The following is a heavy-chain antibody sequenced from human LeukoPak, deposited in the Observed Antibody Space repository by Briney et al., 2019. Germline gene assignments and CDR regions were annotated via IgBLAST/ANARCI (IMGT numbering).Heavy chain of an antibody. CDR2: IYSGGST. V-gene: IGHV3-66*01. J-gene: IGHJ4*02. CDR3: ASRLAALSY. Sequence: GGSLRLSCAASGFTFSSYAMSWVRQAPGKGLEWVSVIYSGGSTYYADSVKGRFTISRDNSKNTLYLQMNSLRAEDTAVYYCASRLAALSYWGQGTLVTVSS. CDR1: GFTFSSYA. D-gene: IGHD3-3*02.